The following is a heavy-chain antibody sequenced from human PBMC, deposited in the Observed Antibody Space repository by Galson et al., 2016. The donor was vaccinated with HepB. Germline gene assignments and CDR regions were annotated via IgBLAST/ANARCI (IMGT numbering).Heavy chain of an antibody. J-gene: IGHJ4*02. CDR3: ARDLLNLAAPDY. CDR1: GFTFSSFS. V-gene: IGHV3-48*04. D-gene: IGHD6-13*01. CDR2: ISESGSTK. Sequence: SLRLSCAASGFTFSSFSMNWVRQALGKGLEWVSYISESGSTKYYADSVKGRFTISRDNAKNSLYLQMNSLRAEDTAVYYCARDLLNLAAPDYWGQGTLVTVSS.